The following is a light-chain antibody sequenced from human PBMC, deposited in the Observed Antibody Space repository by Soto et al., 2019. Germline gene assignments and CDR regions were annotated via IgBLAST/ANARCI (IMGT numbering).Light chain of an antibody. CDR3: QQYENLTT. CDR1: QNINDY. V-gene: IGKV1-33*01. Sequence: DIEMTQSPSSLSASVGDRVTITCQASQNINDYLNWYQQKPGRAPRLLIYGAATSDAGVPSRFRGSGSGTAFTFTIRRLHPEDIATYYCQQYENLTTFGQGTRLEIK. CDR2: GAA. J-gene: IGKJ5*01.